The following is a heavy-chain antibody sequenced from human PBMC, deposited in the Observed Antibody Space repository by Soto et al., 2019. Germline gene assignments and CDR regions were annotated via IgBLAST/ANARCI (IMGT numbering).Heavy chain of an antibody. CDR1: GFIFSEST. J-gene: IGHJ4*02. V-gene: IGHV3-64D*06. CDR2: VSTSGRST. D-gene: IGHD2-15*01. Sequence: GGSLRLSCSASGFIFSESTIDWVRQVPGKGREAISAVSTSGRSTYYADSLKDRFTISRDNSKNTLFIQMGSLRPEDTAIYYCVKQAHGLDGVAFDYWGQGTQVTVSS. CDR3: VKQAHGLDGVAFDY.